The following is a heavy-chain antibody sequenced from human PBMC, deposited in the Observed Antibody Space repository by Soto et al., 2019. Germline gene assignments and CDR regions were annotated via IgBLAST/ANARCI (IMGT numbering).Heavy chain of an antibody. V-gene: IGHV3-21*01. D-gene: IGHD6-6*01. CDR3: ARGLGSSSVYYGMDV. Sequence: PGGSLRLSCAASGFTFSSYSMNWVRQAPGKGLEWVSSISSSSSYIYYADSVKGRFTISRDNAKNSLYLQMNSLRAEDTAVYYCARGLGSSSVYYGMDVWGQGTTVNVSS. CDR2: ISSSSSYI. CDR1: GFTFSSYS. J-gene: IGHJ6*02.